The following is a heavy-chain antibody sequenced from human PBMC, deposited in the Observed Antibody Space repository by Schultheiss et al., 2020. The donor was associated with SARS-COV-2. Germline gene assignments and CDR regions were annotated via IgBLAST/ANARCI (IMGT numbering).Heavy chain of an antibody. D-gene: IGHD3-22*01. V-gene: IGHV3-66*01. J-gene: IGHJ4*02. CDR1: GFTVSSNY. CDR3: ARVYDSSGYVWYFDY. Sequence: GGSLRLSCAASGFTVSSNYMSWVRQAPGKGLEWVSVIYSGGSTYYADSVKGRFTISRDNSKNTLYLQMNSLRAEDTAVYYCARVYDSSGYVWYFDYWGQGTLVTVSS. CDR2: IYSGGST.